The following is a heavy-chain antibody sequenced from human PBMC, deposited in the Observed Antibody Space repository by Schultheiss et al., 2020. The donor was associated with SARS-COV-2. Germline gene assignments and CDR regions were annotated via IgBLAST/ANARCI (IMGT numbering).Heavy chain of an antibody. J-gene: IGHJ4*02. CDR3: ARGDTSGWPIDY. D-gene: IGHD6-19*01. V-gene: IGHV3-23*01. CDR2: ISGTSSNT. Sequence: GGSLRLSCAASGFMFSRSAMSWVRQAPGKGLEWVSSISGTSSNTYYADPVKGRFTTSRDNSKNTLYLQMSSLRAEDTAVYYCARGDTSGWPIDYWGQGTLVTVSS. CDR1: GFMFSRSA.